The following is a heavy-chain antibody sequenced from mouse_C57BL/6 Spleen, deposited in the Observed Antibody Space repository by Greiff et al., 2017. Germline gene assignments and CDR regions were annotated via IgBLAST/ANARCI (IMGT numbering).Heavy chain of an antibody. CDR1: GFTFSSYT. CDR2: ISGGGGNT. D-gene: IGHD2-3*01. CDR3: ARGEGDGYYSYAMDY. J-gene: IGHJ4*01. V-gene: IGHV5-9*01. Sequence: EVKLVESGGGLVKPGGSLKLSCAASGFTFSSYTMSWVRQTPEKRLEWVATISGGGGNTYYPDSVKGRFTISRDNAKNTLYLQMNSLRSEDTALYYCARGEGDGYYSYAMDYWGQGTSVTVSS.